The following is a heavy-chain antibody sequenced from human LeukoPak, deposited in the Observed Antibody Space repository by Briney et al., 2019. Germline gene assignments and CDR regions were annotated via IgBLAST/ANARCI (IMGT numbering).Heavy chain of an antibody. V-gene: IGHV1-18*01. Sequence: ASVKVSCKTSGYTFTSYGVSWVRQAPGQGLEWMGWISAYNGNTNYAENFQGRVTMTTDRSTSTAHMELRSLGSDDTAVYYCATTGEGYYDNIGFYMEYWGQGTLVTVSS. CDR1: GYTFTSYG. D-gene: IGHD3-22*01. J-gene: IGHJ4*02. CDR2: ISAYNGNT. CDR3: ATTGEGYYDNIGFYMEY.